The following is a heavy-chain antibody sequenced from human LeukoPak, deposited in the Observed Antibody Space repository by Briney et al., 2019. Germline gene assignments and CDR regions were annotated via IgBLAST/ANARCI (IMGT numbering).Heavy chain of an antibody. J-gene: IGHJ4*02. CDR2: ISNSGGST. D-gene: IGHD3-10*01. CDR3: AEEPTYFYGSGSFSHYFDY. V-gene: IGHV3-23*01. Sequence: GGSLRLSCAASGFTFSNHAMTWVRQAPGKGLEWVSSISNSGGSTYYADSVKGRFTISRDNSKNTLFLQMNSLRAEDTAVYFCAEEPTYFYGSGSFSHYFDYWGQGTLVTASS. CDR1: GFTFSNHA.